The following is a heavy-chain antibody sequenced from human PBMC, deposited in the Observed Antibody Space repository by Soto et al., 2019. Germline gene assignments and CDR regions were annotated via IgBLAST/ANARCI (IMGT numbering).Heavy chain of an antibody. CDR1: SFTFSSYW. CDR3: ARDGPFISVAAPAFQYAMDV. J-gene: IGHJ6*02. CDR2: IKQDGSEN. Sequence: PGGSLRLSCAASSFTFSSYWLSWVRQAPGKGLEWVATIKQDGSENYYVDSVEGRFTISRDNAKNSLYLQMSSLRADDTAVYYCARDGPFISVAAPAFQYAMDVWGQGTTVTVSS. V-gene: IGHV3-7*03. D-gene: IGHD6-19*01.